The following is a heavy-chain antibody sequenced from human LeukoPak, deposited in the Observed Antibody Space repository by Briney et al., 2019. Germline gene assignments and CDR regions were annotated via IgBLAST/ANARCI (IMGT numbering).Heavy chain of an antibody. CDR1: GFTFSSYS. CDR3: ARGEYDYVWGSYRLSPSSYYFDY. J-gene: IGHJ4*02. Sequence: PGGSLRLSCAASGFTFSSYSMNWVRQAPGKGLEWVSSISSSSSYIYYADSVKGRFTISRDNAKNSLYLQMNSLRAEDTAVYYCARGEYDYVWGSYRLSPSSYYFDYWGQGTLVTVSS. V-gene: IGHV3-21*01. D-gene: IGHD3-16*02. CDR2: ISSSSSYI.